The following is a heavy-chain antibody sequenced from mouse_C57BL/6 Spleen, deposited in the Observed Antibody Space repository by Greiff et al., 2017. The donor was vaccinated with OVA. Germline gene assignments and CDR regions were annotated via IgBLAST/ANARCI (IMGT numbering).Heavy chain of an antibody. Sequence: EVKVVESGGGLVKPGGSLKLSCAASGFTFSDYGMHWVRQAPEKGLEWVAYISSGSSTIYSADTVQGRFTISRDNAKNTLFLQMTSLRSDDTAMYYCARYDGYYVDAMDYWGQGTSVTVSS. CDR2: ISSGSSTI. D-gene: IGHD2-3*01. CDR3: ARYDGYYVDAMDY. V-gene: IGHV5-17*01. J-gene: IGHJ4*01. CDR1: GFTFSDYG.